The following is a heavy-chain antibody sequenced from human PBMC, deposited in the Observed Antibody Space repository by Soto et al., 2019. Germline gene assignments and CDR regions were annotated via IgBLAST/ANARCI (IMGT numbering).Heavy chain of an antibody. CDR2: ISSSSSTI. CDR1: GFTFSGYS. D-gene: IGHD4-4*01. Sequence: EVQLVESGGGLVQPGGSLRLSCAASGFTFSGYSMNWVRQAPGKGLEWVSYISSSSSTIYYADSVKGRFTISRDNAKNSLYLQMNSLRAEDTAVYYCARDQGDDYSNDAFDIWGQGTMVTVSS. CDR3: ARDQGDDYSNDAFDI. V-gene: IGHV3-48*01. J-gene: IGHJ3*02.